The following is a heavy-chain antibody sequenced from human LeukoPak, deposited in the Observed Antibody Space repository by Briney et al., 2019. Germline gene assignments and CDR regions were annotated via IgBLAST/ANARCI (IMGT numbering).Heavy chain of an antibody. Sequence: SETLSLTCTVSGASISSYFWSWIRQPAGKGLEWIGRIYTSGSSNYNPSLKSRVTISLDKSKNQFSLELSSVTAVDTAVYYCARDLRHAEFDYWGQGTLVTVSS. CDR2: IYTSGSS. CDR3: ARDLRHAEFDY. J-gene: IGHJ4*02. V-gene: IGHV4-4*07. CDR1: GASISSYF.